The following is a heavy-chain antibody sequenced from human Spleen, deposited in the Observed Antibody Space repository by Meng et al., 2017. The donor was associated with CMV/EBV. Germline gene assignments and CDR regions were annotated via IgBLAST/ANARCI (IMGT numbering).Heavy chain of an antibody. V-gene: IGHV4-34*01. CDR3: ARRRRTSGWYLSHFDF. CDR1: GGSLSGYY. D-gene: IGHD6-19*01. CDR2: INRAGST. J-gene: IGHJ4*02. Sequence: YGGSLSGYYWSWIRQTPGKGLEWIGEINRAGSTNYNPSLKSRVAILVDTSKNQFSLKLNSVTAADTAIYYCARRRRTSGWYLSHFDFWGQGTLVTVSS.